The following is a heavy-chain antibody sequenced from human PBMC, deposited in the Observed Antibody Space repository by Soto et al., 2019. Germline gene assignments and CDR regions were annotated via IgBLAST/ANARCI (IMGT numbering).Heavy chain of an antibody. V-gene: IGHV1-46*01. CDR1: GYTFTSYY. J-gene: IGHJ6*02. D-gene: IGHD3-10*01. CDR2: INPSGGST. Sequence: VASVKVSCKASGYTFTSYYMHWVRQAPGQGLEWMGIINPSGGSTSYAQKFQGRVTMTRDTSTSTVYMELSSLRSEDTAVYYCARVKTNCYGSGSYDGMDVWGQGTTVTVSS. CDR3: ARVKTNCYGSGSYDGMDV.